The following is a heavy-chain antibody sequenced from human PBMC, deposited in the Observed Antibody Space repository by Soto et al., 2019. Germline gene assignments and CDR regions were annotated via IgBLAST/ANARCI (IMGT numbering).Heavy chain of an antibody. CDR2: IYHSGST. CDR1: GYSISSGYY. CDR3: ARDLYSSSSEWFDP. V-gene: IGHV4-38-2*02. D-gene: IGHD6-6*01. J-gene: IGHJ5*02. Sequence: PSETLSLTCAVSGYSISSGYYWGWIRQPPGKGLEWIGSIYHSGSTYYNPSLKSRVTISVDTSKNQFSLKLSSVTAADTAVYYCARDLYSSSSEWFDPWGQGTLVTVSS.